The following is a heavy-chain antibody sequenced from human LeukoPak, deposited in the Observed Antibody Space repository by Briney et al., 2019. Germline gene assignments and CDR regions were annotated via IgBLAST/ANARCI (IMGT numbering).Heavy chain of an antibody. CDR3: ARGEFRRDY. CDR1: GGSFSDYY. J-gene: IGHJ4*02. D-gene: IGHD3-10*01. CDR2: INHSGST. Sequence: PSETLSLTCAVYGGSFSDYYWSWIRQPPGKGLEWIGEINHSGSTNYSPSLKSRATISVDTSKNQFSLNLTSVTAADTAVYFCARGEFRRDYWGQGTLVTVSS. V-gene: IGHV4-34*01.